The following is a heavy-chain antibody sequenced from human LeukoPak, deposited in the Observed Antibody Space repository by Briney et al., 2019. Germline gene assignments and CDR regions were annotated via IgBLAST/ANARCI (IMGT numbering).Heavy chain of an antibody. CDR1: GFTFSSYS. CDR2: ISSSSSYI. V-gene: IGHV3-21*01. Sequence: PGGSLRLSCAASGFTFSSYSMNWVRQAPGKGLEWVSSISSSSSYIYYADSVKGRFTISRDNAKNSLYLQMNSLRAEDTAVYYCARGGYYDYVWAQYYYYYYMDVWGKGTTVTVSS. J-gene: IGHJ6*03. D-gene: IGHD3-16*01. CDR3: ARGGYYDYVWAQYYYYYYMDV.